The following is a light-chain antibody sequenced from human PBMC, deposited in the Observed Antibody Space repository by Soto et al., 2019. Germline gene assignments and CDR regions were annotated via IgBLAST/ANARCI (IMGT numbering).Light chain of an antibody. CDR1: QTVTNDY. J-gene: IGKJ5*01. CDR2: DAS. CDR3: QQYGFSPIS. Sequence: EVVVTQSPGTLSLSPGERVTLSSRGSQTVTNDYLAWYQQKDGQAPRVLIYDASTRATGVPDRFSGSGSGPEYTLTITRLEPEDFEVYSCQQYGFSPISFGQGTRLEIK. V-gene: IGKV3-20*01.